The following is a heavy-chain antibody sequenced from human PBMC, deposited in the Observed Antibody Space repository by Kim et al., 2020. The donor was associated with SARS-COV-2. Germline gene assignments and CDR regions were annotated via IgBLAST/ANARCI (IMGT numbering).Heavy chain of an antibody. CDR2: ISGSGTTI. Sequence: GGSLRLSCVGSGFTFSDYYMSWIRQAPGKGLEWLSYISGSGTTIYDADSVKGRFTISRDNAKNSLYLQMNSLRAEDSAVYFCASGPSYYGSESYRGPLDFWGQGTLVTVSS. J-gene: IGHJ4*02. D-gene: IGHD3-10*01. CDR3: ASGPSYYGSESYRGPLDF. V-gene: IGHV3-11*01. CDR1: GFTFSDYY.